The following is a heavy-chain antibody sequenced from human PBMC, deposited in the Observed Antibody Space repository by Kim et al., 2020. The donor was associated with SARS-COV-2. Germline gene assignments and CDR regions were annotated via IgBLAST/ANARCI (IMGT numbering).Heavy chain of an antibody. CDR3: ARHTIGGQWLVMGDYYYYYGMDV. CDR1: GGSISSSSYY. D-gene: IGHD6-19*01. Sequence: SETLSLTCTVSGGSISSSSYYWGWIRQPPGKGLEWIGSIYYSGSTYYNPSLKSRVTISVDTSKNQFSLKLSSVTAADTAVYYCARHTIGGQWLVMGDYYYYYGMDVWGQGTTVTVSS. CDR2: IYYSGST. V-gene: IGHV4-39*01. J-gene: IGHJ6*02.